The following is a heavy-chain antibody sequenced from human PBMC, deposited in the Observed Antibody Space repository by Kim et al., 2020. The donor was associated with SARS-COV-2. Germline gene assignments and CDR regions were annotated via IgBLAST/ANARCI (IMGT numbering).Heavy chain of an antibody. J-gene: IGHJ4*02. CDR2: IYYSGST. V-gene: IGHV4-39*07. D-gene: IGHD3-22*01. Sequence: SETLSLTCTVSGGSISSSSYYWGWIRQPPGKGLEWIGSIYYSGSTYYNPSLKSRVTISVDTSKNQFSLKLSSVTAADTAVYYCARESRYYYDSSGYYYGPDHGPIDYWGQGTLVTVSS. CDR1: GGSISSSSYY. CDR3: ARESRYYYDSSGYYYGPDHGPIDY.